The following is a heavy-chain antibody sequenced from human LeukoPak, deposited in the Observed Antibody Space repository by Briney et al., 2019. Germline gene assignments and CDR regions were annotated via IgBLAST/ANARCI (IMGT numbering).Heavy chain of an antibody. D-gene: IGHD1-26*01. Sequence: GGSLRLSCAASGFTVSSNYMSWVRQAPGKGLGWVSVIYSGGSTYYADSVKGRFTISRDNSKNTLYLQMNSLRAEDTAVYYCARRRGGSYYYYFDYWGQGTLVTVSS. CDR3: ARRRGGSYYYYFDY. J-gene: IGHJ4*02. CDR1: GFTVSSNY. CDR2: IYSGGST. V-gene: IGHV3-53*01.